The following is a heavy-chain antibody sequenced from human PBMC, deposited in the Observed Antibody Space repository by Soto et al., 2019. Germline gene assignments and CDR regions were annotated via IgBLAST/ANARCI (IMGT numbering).Heavy chain of an antibody. CDR1: GFTFSSYW. Sequence: EVQLVESGGGLVQPGGSLRLSCAASGFTFSSYWMSWVRQAPGKGLEWVANIKQDGSEQYYVDSVKGRFTISRDNAKNSLYRQMNSLRADDTAVYYCARDREAGVCVYVWGSDRPARYWGQGTLVTVSS. V-gene: IGHV3-7*03. CDR2: IKQDGSEQ. J-gene: IGHJ4*02. D-gene: IGHD3-16*02. CDR3: ARDREAGVCVYVWGSDRPARY.